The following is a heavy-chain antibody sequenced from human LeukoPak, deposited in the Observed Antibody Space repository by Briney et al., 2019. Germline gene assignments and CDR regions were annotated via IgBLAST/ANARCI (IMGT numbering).Heavy chain of an antibody. CDR3: ARFLEWSPDYHYHYYMDV. CDR2: ISSSSSTK. CDR1: GFTFSSNS. J-gene: IGHJ6*03. D-gene: IGHD3-3*01. Sequence: GGSLRLSCAASGFTFSSNSMNWVRQAPGKGLEWVSYISSSSSTKYYADSVKGRFTISRDNAKNSLYLQMNSLRAEDTAVYFCARFLEWSPDYHYHYYMDVWGKGTTVTVSS. V-gene: IGHV3-48*01.